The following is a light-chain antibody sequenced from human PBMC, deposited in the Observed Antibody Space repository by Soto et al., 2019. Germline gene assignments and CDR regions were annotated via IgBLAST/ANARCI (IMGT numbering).Light chain of an antibody. CDR2: GAS. CDR3: QQYGSSPR. V-gene: IGKV3-20*01. Sequence: EIVLTQSPGTLSLSPGERATLSCRSSQSVTSSYLAWYQQKPGQAPRLLIYGASSRATGIPDRFSGSGSGTDFPLTISRLEPEDCAVYYCQQYGSSPRFGQGTKVDIK. J-gene: IGKJ1*01. CDR1: QSVTSSY.